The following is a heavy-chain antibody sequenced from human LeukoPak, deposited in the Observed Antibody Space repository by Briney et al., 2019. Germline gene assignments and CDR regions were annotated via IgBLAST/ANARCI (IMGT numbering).Heavy chain of an antibody. CDR2: IYHSGST. CDR3: ARQPDGDSGYYYMDV. V-gene: IGHV4-30-2*01. J-gene: IGHJ6*03. Sequence: PSQTLSLTCTVSGGSISSGGYYWSWIRQPPGKGLEWIGYIYHSGSTYYNPSLKSRVTISVDRSKNQFSLKLSSVTAADTAVYYCARQPDGDSGYYYMDVWGKGTTVTVSS. CDR1: GGSISSGGYY. D-gene: IGHD3-10*01.